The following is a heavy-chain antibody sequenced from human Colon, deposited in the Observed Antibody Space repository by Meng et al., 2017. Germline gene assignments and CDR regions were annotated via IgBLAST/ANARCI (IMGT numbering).Heavy chain of an antibody. CDR1: GASVSSGNPY. CDR3: AGGPWEFDY. CDR2: VDYSGST. V-gene: IGHV4-61*01. J-gene: IGHJ4*02. D-gene: IGHD1-26*01. Sequence: QVKLPESGPGLLRPSETLSLTCTVSGASVSSGNPYWSWIRQPPGKGLEYIAYVDYSGSTHYNPSLKSRVTMSVDTSKKQLSLKLSSVTAADTAVYYCAGGPWEFDYWGQGTLVTVSS.